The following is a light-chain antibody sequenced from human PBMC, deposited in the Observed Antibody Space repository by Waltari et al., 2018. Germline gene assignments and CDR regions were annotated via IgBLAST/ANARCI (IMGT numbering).Light chain of an antibody. CDR2: ATS. CDR3: QQANSFPIT. J-gene: IGKJ3*01. Sequence: DIQMTQSPSSVSASVSDRVAITCRVIQDIRNWLAWYQQIPGKAPNLLIYATSRLHTGVPSRFSGSGSGTESTLTSSSLQPEDFATYYCQQANSFPITFGPGPKVDIK. CDR1: QDIRNW. V-gene: IGKV1-12*01.